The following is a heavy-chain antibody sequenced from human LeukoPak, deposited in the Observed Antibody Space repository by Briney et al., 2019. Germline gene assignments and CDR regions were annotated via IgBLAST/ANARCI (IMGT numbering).Heavy chain of an antibody. D-gene: IGHD6-6*01. Sequence: PSETLSLTCAVSGYSISSGYYWGWIRQPPGKGLEWIGSIYHSGSTYYNPSLKSRVTISVDTSKNQFSLKLSSVTAADTAVYYCASVAARYYYYYYMDVWGKGTTVTVSS. CDR2: IYHSGST. CDR3: ASVAARYYYYYYMDV. J-gene: IGHJ6*03. V-gene: IGHV4-38-2*01. CDR1: GYSISSGYY.